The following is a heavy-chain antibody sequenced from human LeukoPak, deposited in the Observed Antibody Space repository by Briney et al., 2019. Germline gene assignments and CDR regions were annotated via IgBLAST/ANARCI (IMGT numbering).Heavy chain of an antibody. J-gene: IGHJ4*02. V-gene: IGHV4-59*11. D-gene: IGHD5-12*01. Sequence: SETLSLTCTVSGGSISSHYWSWIRQPPGKGLEWIGYIYYSGSTNYNPSLKSRVTISVDASKNQFSLKLSSVTAADTAVYYRARSPVATVFDYWGQGTLVTVSS. CDR3: ARSPVATVFDY. CDR1: GGSISSHY. CDR2: IYYSGST.